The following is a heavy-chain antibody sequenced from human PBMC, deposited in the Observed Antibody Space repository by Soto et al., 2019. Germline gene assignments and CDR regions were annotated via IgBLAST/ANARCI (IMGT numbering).Heavy chain of an antibody. J-gene: IGHJ6*02. CDR1: GDSISRNGFF. CDR3: ARGTMLRGPGYYYAMNV. CDR2: IYNSGSS. D-gene: IGHD3-10*01. Sequence: QVQLQESGPGLVKPSQTLSLTCTVSGDSISRNGFFWTWIRQHPGKGLEWIGYIYNSGSSYYNPSLMSRVIISVDTSKNHFSLNLTAVTAADTAVYYCARGTMLRGPGYYYAMNVWGQGTTVTVSS. V-gene: IGHV4-31*03.